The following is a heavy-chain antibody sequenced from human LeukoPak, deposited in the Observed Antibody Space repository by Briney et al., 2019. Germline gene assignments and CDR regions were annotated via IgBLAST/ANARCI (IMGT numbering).Heavy chain of an antibody. CDR1: GYTFTSQY. J-gene: IGHJ4*02. CDR2: INPSGGST. V-gene: IGHV1-46*01. D-gene: IGHD2-15*01. Sequence: ASVKVSCKPSGYTFTSQYIHWVRQAPGQGLEWMGIINPSGGSTRYAQEFQGRVTMTRDTSTSTVYMELSSVRSEDTAAYYCARDNSRWSFDYWGQGTLVTVSS. CDR3: ARDNSRWSFDY.